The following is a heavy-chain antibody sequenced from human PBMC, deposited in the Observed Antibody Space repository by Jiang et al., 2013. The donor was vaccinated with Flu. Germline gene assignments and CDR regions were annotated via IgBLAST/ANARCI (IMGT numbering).Heavy chain of an antibody. V-gene: IGHV5-51*01. D-gene: IGHD2-8*01. Sequence: GESLKISCKGSGYSFTSYWIRLGXPDARKGLEWMGIIYPGDSDTRYSPSFQGQVTISADKSISTAYLQWSSLKASDTAMYYCARHCTNGVCSRDAFDIWGQGTMVTVSS. CDR2: IYPGDSDT. CDR1: GYSFTSYW. J-gene: IGHJ3*02. CDR3: ARHCTNGVCSRDAFDI.